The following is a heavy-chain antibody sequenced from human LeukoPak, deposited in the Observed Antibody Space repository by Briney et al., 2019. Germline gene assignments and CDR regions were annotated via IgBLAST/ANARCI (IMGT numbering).Heavy chain of an antibody. Sequence: GGSLRLSCAASGFTFSSYGMHWVRQAPGKGLEWVAFIRYDGSNKYYADSVKGRFTISRDNAKNPLYLQMNSLRAEDTAVYYCARPPGDYWGQGTLVTVSS. CDR2: IRYDGSNK. J-gene: IGHJ4*02. CDR1: GFTFSSYG. V-gene: IGHV3-30*02. CDR3: ARPPGDY.